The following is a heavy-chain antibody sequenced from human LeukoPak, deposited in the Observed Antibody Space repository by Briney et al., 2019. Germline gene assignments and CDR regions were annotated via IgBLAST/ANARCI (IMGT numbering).Heavy chain of an antibody. J-gene: IGHJ4*02. CDR3: ARRAMVRGVISESYYFDY. V-gene: IGHV4-59*08. CDR2: IYYSGST. CDR1: GGSISSYY. D-gene: IGHD3-10*01. Sequence: PSETLSLTRTVSGGSISSYYWSWIRQPPGKGLEWIGYIYYSGSTNYNPSLKSRVTISVDTSKNQFSLKLSSVTAADTAVYYCARRAMVRGVISESYYFDYWGQGTLVTVSS.